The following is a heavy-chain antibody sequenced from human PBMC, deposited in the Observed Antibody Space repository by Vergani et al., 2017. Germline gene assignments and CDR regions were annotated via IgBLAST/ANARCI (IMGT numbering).Heavy chain of an antibody. Sequence: QVQLQESGPGLVKPSQTLSLTCTVSGGSISSYYWSWIRQPPGKGLEWIGYIYYSGSTNYNPSLKSRVTISVDTSKNQFSLKLSSVTAADTAVYYCARVKGYCSSTSCRGGGMDVWGQGTTVTVSS. J-gene: IGHJ6*02. D-gene: IGHD2-2*01. V-gene: IGHV4-59*01. CDR1: GGSISSYY. CDR3: ARVKGYCSSTSCRGGGMDV. CDR2: IYYSGST.